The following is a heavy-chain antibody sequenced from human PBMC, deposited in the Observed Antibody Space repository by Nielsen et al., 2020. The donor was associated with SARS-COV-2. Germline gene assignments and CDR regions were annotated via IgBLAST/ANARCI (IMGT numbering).Heavy chain of an antibody. Sequence: WIRQPPGKGLEWIGEINHSGSTNYNPSLKSRVTISVDTSKNQFSLKLSSVTAADTAAYYCARGGLWFGDYWGQGTLVTVSS. CDR3: ARGGLWFGDY. V-gene: IGHV4-34*01. J-gene: IGHJ4*02. D-gene: IGHD3-10*01. CDR2: INHSGST.